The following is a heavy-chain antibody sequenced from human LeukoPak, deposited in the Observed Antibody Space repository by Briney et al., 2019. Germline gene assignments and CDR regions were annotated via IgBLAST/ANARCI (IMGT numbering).Heavy chain of an antibody. D-gene: IGHD6-13*01. CDR3: ARGQKAAAGPVYYYYYMDV. J-gene: IGHJ6*03. CDR2: INPNSGGT. Sequence: ASVKVSCKASGYTFTGYYMHWVRQAPGQGLEWMGWINPNSGGTNYAQKFQGRVTMTRDTSISTAYMELSRLRSDDTAVYYCARGQKAAAGPVYYYYYMDVWGKGTTVTVSS. V-gene: IGHV1-2*02. CDR1: GYTFTGYY.